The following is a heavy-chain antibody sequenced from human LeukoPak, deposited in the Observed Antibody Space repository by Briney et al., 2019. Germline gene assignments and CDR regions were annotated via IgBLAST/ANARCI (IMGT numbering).Heavy chain of an antibody. CDR2: FSSKRNST. J-gene: IGHJ4*02. V-gene: IGHV3-21*04. Sequence: PGGSLRLSCTASGFTFSIYSMNWVRQAPGKGLEWVSSFSSKRNSTHYADSVKGRFTISRDNSKNTLYLQMNSLRAEDTAVYYCAKIPHGYSYGLYYFDYWGQGTLVTVSS. CDR1: GFTFSIYS. CDR3: AKIPHGYSYGLYYFDY. D-gene: IGHD5-18*01.